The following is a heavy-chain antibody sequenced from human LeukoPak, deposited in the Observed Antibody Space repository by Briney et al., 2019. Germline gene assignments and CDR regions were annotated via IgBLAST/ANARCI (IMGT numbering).Heavy chain of an antibody. CDR3: ARGPRITLVRGGQWYFYMDV. CDR2: IRSSGSIT. D-gene: IGHD3-10*01. V-gene: IGHV3-11*01. CDR1: GFTFSDYY. Sequence: PGGSLRLSCAASGFTFSDYYMSWIRQAPGKGLEWVSYIRSSGSITYYADSVKGRFTISRDNAKNSLYLQMNSLSAEDTAVYYCARGPRITLVRGGQWYFYMDVWGKGTTVTVSS. J-gene: IGHJ6*03.